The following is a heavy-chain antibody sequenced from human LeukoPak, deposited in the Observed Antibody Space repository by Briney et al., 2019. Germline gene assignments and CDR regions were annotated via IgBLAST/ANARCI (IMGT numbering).Heavy chain of an antibody. CDR2: IVVGSGNT. Sequence: SVKVSCTASGYTFTGYYMHWVRQARGQRLEWIGWIVVGSGNTNYAQKFQERVTITRDMSTSTAYMELSSLRSEDTAVYYCAADGGDFWTRWGQGTLVTVSS. CDR1: GYTFTGYY. D-gene: IGHD3-3*01. J-gene: IGHJ4*02. V-gene: IGHV1-58*02. CDR3: AADGGDFWTR.